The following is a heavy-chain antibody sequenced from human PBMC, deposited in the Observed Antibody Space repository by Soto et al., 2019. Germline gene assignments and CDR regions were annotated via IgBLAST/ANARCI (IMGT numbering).Heavy chain of an antibody. CDR1: GFTFSSYG. D-gene: IGHD1-26*01. V-gene: IGHV3-21*01. CDR3: ARVGYSGSYHFDY. Sequence: EVQLVESGGGLVKPGGSLRLSCAASGFTFSSYGMNWVRQAPGKGLEWVSSISRSSYIYYADSVKGRFTISRDNAKNALYLQMNSLRDEDTAVYYCARVGYSGSYHFDYWGQGTLVTVSS. CDR2: ISRSSYI. J-gene: IGHJ4*02.